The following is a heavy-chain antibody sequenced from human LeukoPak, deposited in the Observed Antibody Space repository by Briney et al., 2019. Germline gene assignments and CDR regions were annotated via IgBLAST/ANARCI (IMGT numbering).Heavy chain of an antibody. CDR3: ARDFYPYYFDY. D-gene: IGHD2/OR15-2a*01. V-gene: IGHV1-18*01. CDR1: GYTFTSYG. Sequence: GASVKVSCKASGYTFTSYGFSWVRQAPGQGLEWMGWISAYNGNTKYAQKFQGRVTMTTDTSTSTAYMELRSLRSDDTAVYYCARDFYPYYFDYWGQGTLVTVSS. CDR2: ISAYNGNT. J-gene: IGHJ4*02.